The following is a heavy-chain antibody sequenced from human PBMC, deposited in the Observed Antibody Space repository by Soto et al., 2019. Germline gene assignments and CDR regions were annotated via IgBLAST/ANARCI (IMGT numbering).Heavy chain of an antibody. CDR1: GYTFTGYY. D-gene: IGHD6-6*01. J-gene: IGHJ6*02. CDR2: INPNSGGT. Sequence: ASVKVSCKASGYTFTGYYMHWVRQAPGQGLEWLGWINPNSGGTNYAQKFQGRVTMTRDTSISTAYMELSRLRSDDTAVYYCARGSSSGYYYYYGMDVWGQGTTDTVSS. V-gene: IGHV1-2*02. CDR3: ARGSSSGYYYYYGMDV.